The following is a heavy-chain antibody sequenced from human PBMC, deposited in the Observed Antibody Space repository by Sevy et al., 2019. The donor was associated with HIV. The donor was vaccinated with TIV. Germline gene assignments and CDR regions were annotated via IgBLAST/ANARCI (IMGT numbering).Heavy chain of an antibody. CDR3: AKQMVYANWFDS. CDR2: INAGGGST. Sequence: GEALKISCAASGFTFSTYAMSWVRQAPGKGLEWVSSINAGGGSTYYPDSVKGRFTISRDNSRNTLYLHMNSLRAEDTAVYYCAKQMVYANWFDSWGQGTLVTVSS. CDR1: GFTFSTYA. J-gene: IGHJ5*01. V-gene: IGHV3-23*01. D-gene: IGHD2-8*01.